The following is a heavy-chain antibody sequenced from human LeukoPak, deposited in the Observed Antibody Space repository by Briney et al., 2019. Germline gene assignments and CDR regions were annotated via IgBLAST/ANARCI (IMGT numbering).Heavy chain of an antibody. CDR2: ISWNSGRI. V-gene: IGHV3-9*01. CDR1: GFTFDDYA. CDR3: AKDVASGSDYYYQFEY. Sequence: GGSLRLSCEASGFTFDDYAMHWVRQAPGKGLEWVSGISWNSGRIGYADSVKGRFTISRDNAKNSLYVQMNSQRAEDTALYYCAKDVASGSDYYYQFEYWGQGTLVTVSS. D-gene: IGHD3-22*01. J-gene: IGHJ4*02.